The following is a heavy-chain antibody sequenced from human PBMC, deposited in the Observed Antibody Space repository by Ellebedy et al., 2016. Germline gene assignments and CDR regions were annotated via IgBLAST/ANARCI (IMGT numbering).Heavy chain of an antibody. CDR1: GGSFSGYY. Sequence: SETLSLXXAVYGGSFSGYYWSWIRQPPGKGLEWIGEINHSGSTNYNPSLKSRVTISVDTSKNQFSLKLSSVTAADTAVYYCARGLVVVVAAKSDSKQVNWFDPWGQGTLVTVSS. V-gene: IGHV4-34*01. CDR2: INHSGST. D-gene: IGHD2-15*01. CDR3: ARGLVVVVAAKSDSKQVNWFDP. J-gene: IGHJ5*02.